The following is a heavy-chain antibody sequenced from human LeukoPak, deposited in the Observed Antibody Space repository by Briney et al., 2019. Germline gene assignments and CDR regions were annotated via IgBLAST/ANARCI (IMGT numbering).Heavy chain of an antibody. CDR3: STGATMVRGVIGY. CDR1: GFTFSNAW. Sequence: GGSLRLSCAASGFTFSNAWMSWVRQAPGKGLEWVGRIKSKTDGGTTDYAAPVKGRFTISRDDSKDTLYLQMNSLKTEDTAVYYCSTGATMVRGVIGYRGQGTLVTVSS. V-gene: IGHV3-15*01. CDR2: IKSKTDGGTT. J-gene: IGHJ4*02. D-gene: IGHD3-10*01.